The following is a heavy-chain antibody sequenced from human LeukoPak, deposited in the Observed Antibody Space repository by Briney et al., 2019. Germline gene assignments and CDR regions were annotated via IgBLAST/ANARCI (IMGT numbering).Heavy chain of an antibody. CDR1: GFTFSSYG. V-gene: IGHV3-33*01. J-gene: IGHJ4*02. CDR2: IWYDGSNR. CDR3: ARGTYYYDSSGYYLNDY. D-gene: IGHD3-22*01. Sequence: GGSLRLSCAASGFTFSSYGMHWVRQAPGKGLEWVAVIWYDGSNRYYADSVKGRFTISRDNSKNTLYLQMNSLRAEDTAVYYCARGTYYYDSSGYYLNDYWGQGTLVTVSS.